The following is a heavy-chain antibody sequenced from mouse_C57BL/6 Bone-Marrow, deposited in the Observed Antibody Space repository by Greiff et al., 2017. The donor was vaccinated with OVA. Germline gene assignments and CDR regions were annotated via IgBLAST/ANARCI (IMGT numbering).Heavy chain of an antibody. CDR3: ARRIYGSSYGYFDV. J-gene: IGHJ1*03. V-gene: IGHV1-72*01. D-gene: IGHD1-1*01. Sequence: QVQLQQPGAELVKPGASVKLSCKASGYTFTSYWMHWVKQRPGRGLEWIGRIDPNSGGTKYNEKFKSKATLTADKPSSTAYLQLSSLTSEDSAVYYGARRIYGSSYGYFDVWGTGTTVTVSS. CDR1: GYTFTSYW. CDR2: IDPNSGGT.